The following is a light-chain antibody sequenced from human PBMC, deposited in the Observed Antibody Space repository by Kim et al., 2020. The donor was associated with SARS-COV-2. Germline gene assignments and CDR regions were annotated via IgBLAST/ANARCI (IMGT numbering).Light chain of an antibody. CDR1: QSVSNW. CDR3: QQFNNYWWT. CDR2: DAS. V-gene: IGKV1-5*01. Sequence: ASVGDRVSSTCRASQSVSNWLAWYQQKPGKVPKLQIYDASSLESGVPSRFSGSRSGTEFTLTISSLQPDDFATYYCQQFNNYWWTFGQGTKVDIK. J-gene: IGKJ1*01.